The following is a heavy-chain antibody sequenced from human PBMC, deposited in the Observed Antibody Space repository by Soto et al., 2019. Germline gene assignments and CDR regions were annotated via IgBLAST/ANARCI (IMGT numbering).Heavy chain of an antibody. D-gene: IGHD2-15*01. Sequence: ASVKVSCKASGGTFSSYAISWVRQAPGQGLEWMGGIIPILGIANYAQKFQGRVTITADKSTSTAYMELSSLRSEDTAVYYCARGGLEYCSVGSCYSYYFDYWGQGTLVTVSS. CDR2: IIPILGIA. J-gene: IGHJ4*02. CDR3: ARGGLEYCSVGSCYSYYFDY. V-gene: IGHV1-69*10. CDR1: GGTFSSYA.